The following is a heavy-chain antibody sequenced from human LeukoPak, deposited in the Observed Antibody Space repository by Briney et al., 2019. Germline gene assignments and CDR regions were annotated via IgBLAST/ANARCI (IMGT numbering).Heavy chain of an antibody. Sequence: GGSLRLSCAASGFTFSSYSMNWVRQAPGKGLEWVSSISSSSYIYYADSVKGRFTISRDNAKNSLYLQMNSLRAEDTAVYYCARAPYGDYDGAFDIWGQGTMVTVSS. D-gene: IGHD4-17*01. CDR2: ISSSSYI. CDR1: GFTFSSYS. CDR3: ARAPYGDYDGAFDI. J-gene: IGHJ3*02. V-gene: IGHV3-21*01.